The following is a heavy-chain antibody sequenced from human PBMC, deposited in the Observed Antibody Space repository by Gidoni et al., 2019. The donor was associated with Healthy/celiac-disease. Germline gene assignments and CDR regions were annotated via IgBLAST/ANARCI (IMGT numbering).Heavy chain of an antibody. D-gene: IGHD6-19*01. CDR3: ATASSSGWYYFDY. V-gene: IGHV3-74*01. CDR2: INSDGSSA. CDR1: GFTFSSYW. J-gene: IGHJ4*02. Sequence: EVQLVESGGGLVQPGGSLRLPCEAAGFTFSSYWMPWVRPAPGKGLVWVSRINSDGSSASYADSVKGRFTISRDNAKNTLYLQMNSLRAEDTAVYYCATASSSGWYYFDYWGQGTLVTVSS.